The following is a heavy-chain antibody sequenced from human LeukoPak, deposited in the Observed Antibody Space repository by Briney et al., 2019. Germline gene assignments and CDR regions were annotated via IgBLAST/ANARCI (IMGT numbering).Heavy chain of an antibody. CDR2: MNPNSGST. CDR3: ARGRSTGYPYYFEY. D-gene: IGHD5-12*01. Sequence: GASVKVSCKASGYTFINYGISWVRQATGQGLEWMGWMNPNSGSTGYAQKFQGRVTITRNTSISTAYMELSGLRSEDTAVYYCARGRSTGYPYYFEYWGQGTLVTVSS. CDR1: GYTFINYG. V-gene: IGHV1-8*03. J-gene: IGHJ4*02.